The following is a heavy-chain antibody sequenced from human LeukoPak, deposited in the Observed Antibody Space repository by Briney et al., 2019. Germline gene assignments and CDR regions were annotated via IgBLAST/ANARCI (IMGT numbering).Heavy chain of an antibody. CDR1: GFTLSSHW. Sequence: GGSLRLSCEASGFTLSSHWMSWVRQAPGKGLEWISYISSSGSSISYADSVKGRFTISRDNAKNSLNLQMNSLRAEDTAVYYCARDRLFGNLPDYWGQGTLVTVSS. CDR3: ARDRLFGNLPDY. D-gene: IGHD1-7*01. CDR2: ISSSGSSI. J-gene: IGHJ4*02. V-gene: IGHV3-48*03.